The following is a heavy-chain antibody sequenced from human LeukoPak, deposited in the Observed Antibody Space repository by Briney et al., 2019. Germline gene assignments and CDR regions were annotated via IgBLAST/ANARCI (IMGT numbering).Heavy chain of an antibody. CDR3: ARDDSSGILYYFDH. D-gene: IGHD3-22*01. CDR1: GFTFSSYS. Sequence: PGGSLRLSCAASGFTFSSYSMNWVRQAPGKGLEWVSYISSSSSTIYYADSVKGRFTISRDNAKNSLYLQMNSLRDEDTAVYYCARDDSSGILYYFDHWGQGTLVTVSS. CDR2: ISSSSSTI. J-gene: IGHJ4*02. V-gene: IGHV3-48*02.